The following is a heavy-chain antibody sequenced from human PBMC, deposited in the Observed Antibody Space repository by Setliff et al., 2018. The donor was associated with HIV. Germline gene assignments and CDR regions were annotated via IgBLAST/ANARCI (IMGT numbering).Heavy chain of an antibody. D-gene: IGHD3-3*01. CDR1: GTSFSDYY. CDR2: VNHSGTT. Sequence: ETLSLTCAVYGTSFSDYYWTWIRQPPGKGLEWIGEVNHSGTTNYNSSLKSRVTISGDTSKKQFSLKLSSVTAADTAVYYCARDRRSIFGVDTKNWFDPWGQGTLVTVSS. V-gene: IGHV4-34*01. J-gene: IGHJ5*02. CDR3: ARDRRSIFGVDTKNWFDP.